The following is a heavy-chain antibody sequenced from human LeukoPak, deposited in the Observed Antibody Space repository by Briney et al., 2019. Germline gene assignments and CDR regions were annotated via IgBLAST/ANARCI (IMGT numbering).Heavy chain of an antibody. CDR3: ARSGGLWLLTYYFDY. CDR1: GGSISSSSYY. V-gene: IGHV4-39*07. Sequence: PSETLSLTCTVSGGSISSSSYYWGWIRQPPGKGLEWIGSIYYSGRTYYNPSLKSRVTISVDTSKNQLSLKLSSVTAADTAVYFCARSGGLWLLTYYFDYWGQGTLVTVSS. D-gene: IGHD3-22*01. CDR2: IYYSGRT. J-gene: IGHJ4*02.